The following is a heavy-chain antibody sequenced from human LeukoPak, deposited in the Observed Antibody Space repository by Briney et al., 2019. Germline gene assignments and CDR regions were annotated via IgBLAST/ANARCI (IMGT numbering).Heavy chain of an antibody. CDR2: IKQDGNEK. V-gene: IGHV3-7*03. Sequence: PGGSLRLSCAASGFSFSNYAMSWVRQAPGKGLEWVANIKQDGNEKYYVDSVKGRFTISRDNAKNSPYLQMNSLRAEDTAVYYCAKDSDDILTGYDLFDYWGQGTLVTVSS. D-gene: IGHD3-9*01. CDR1: GFSFSNYA. CDR3: AKDSDDILTGYDLFDY. J-gene: IGHJ4*02.